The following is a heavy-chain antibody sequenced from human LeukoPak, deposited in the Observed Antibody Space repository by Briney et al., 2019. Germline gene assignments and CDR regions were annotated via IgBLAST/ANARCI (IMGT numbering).Heavy chain of an antibody. CDR2: ITYSGGST. CDR3: AKAPGITMVRGVRYYFDY. J-gene: IGHJ4*02. CDR1: GFTFSNYW. D-gene: IGHD3-10*01. Sequence: GGSLRLSCEGSGFTFSNYWMSWVRQAPGKGLEWVSGITYSGGSTFYADSVKGRFTISRDNSKNTLYLQMNSLRAEDTAVYYCAKAPGITMVRGVRYYFDYWGQGTLVTVSS. V-gene: IGHV3-23*01.